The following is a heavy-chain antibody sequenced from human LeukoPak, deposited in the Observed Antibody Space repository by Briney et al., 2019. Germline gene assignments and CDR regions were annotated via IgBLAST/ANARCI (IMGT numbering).Heavy chain of an antibody. V-gene: IGHV4-4*02. CDR1: GGSISSSNW. J-gene: IGHJ5*02. CDR2: IYHSGST. Sequence: SETLSLTCAVSGGSISSSNWWSWIRQPPGKGLEWIGGIYHSGSTNYNPSLESRVTISVDTSKNQFSLKLSSVTAADTAVYYCARSTLRSFDWFGGSWFDPWGQGTLVTVSS. CDR3: ARSTLRSFDWFGGSWFDP. D-gene: IGHD3-9*01.